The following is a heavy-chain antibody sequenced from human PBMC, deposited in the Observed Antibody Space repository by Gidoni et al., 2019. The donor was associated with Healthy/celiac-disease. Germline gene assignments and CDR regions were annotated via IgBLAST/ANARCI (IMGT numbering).Heavy chain of an antibody. CDR1: ESPFRGIA. V-gene: IGHV3-23*01. CDR3: AKVFSGPESLGMPPGDY. D-gene: IGHD7-27*01. CDR2: IGGSGGST. J-gene: IGHJ4*02. Sequence: EVRLLESGEAWVNPGGALGPPGPPLESPFRGIAMSWVRRAPGKGLEWVSAIGGSGGSTYYADSVKGRFTISRDNSKNTLYLQMNSLRAEDTAVYYCAKVFSGPESLGMPPGDYWGQGTLVTVSS.